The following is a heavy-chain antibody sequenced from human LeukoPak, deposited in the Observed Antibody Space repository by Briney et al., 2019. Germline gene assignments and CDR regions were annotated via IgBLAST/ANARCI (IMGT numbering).Heavy chain of an antibody. Sequence: SETLSLTCTVSGGSISSSSYYWGWIRHPPGKGLEWVGSIYYSGSTYYNPSPKSRVTISVDTSKNQFSLKLSSVTAADTAVNYCAVGAWSILSSSAIDYWGQGTLVAVST. CDR1: GGSISSSSYY. CDR3: AVGAWSILSSSAIDY. D-gene: IGHD2-15*01. J-gene: IGHJ4*02. CDR2: IYYSGST. V-gene: IGHV4-39*01.